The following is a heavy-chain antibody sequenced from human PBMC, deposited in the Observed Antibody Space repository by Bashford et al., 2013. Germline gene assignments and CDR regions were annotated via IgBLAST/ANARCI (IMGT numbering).Heavy chain of an antibody. CDR2: INPNSGGT. D-gene: IGHD5-18*01. J-gene: IGHJ4*02. CDR1: IHLLPAT. V-gene: IGHV1-2*02. Sequence: VKVVLQGFWIHLLPATICTGCDRPLGQGLEWMGWINPNSGGTNIAQKFQGRVTMTRDTSISTAYMELSRLRSDDTAVYYCASEFTAFSGWGQGTLGRPSPQ. CDR3: ASEFTAFSG.